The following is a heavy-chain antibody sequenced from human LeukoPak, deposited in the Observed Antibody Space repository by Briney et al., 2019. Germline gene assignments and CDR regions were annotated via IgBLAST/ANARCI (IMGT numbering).Heavy chain of an antibody. V-gene: IGHV3-23*01. CDR1: GFTFSNHA. D-gene: IGHD3-10*01. J-gene: IGHJ4*02. CDR3: AKDRLPMIRGVDY. Sequence: GGSLRLSCVTSGFTFSNHAMSWVRQAPGRGLEWVSAISGSGGTTYYADSVKGRFTISRDNSKSTLYLQMNSLRAEDTAVYYCAKDRLPMIRGVDYWGQGTLVIVSS. CDR2: ISGSGGTT.